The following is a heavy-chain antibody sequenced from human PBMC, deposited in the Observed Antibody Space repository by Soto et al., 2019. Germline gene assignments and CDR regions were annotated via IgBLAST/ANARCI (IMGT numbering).Heavy chain of an antibody. CDR1: GVSISSSSYY. CDR3: ARERDTMVVHLYYFDY. J-gene: IGHJ4*02. D-gene: IGHD3-10*01. Sequence: SETLSLTCTVSGVSISSSSYYWGWIRQPPGKGLEWIGSIYYSGSTYYNPSLKGRVTISVDTSKNQFSLKLSSVTAADTAVYYCARERDTMVVHLYYFDYLGQGTLVTV. V-gene: IGHV4-39*01. CDR2: IYYSGST.